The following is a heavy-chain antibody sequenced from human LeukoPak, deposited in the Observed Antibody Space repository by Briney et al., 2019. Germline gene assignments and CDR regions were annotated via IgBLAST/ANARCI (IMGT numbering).Heavy chain of an antibody. J-gene: IGHJ4*02. Sequence: SETLSLTCAVYGGSFSGYYWSWIRQPPGKGLEWIGEINHSGSTNYNPSLKSRVTISVDTSKNQFSLKLSSVTAADTAVYYCAREEAYGGNGYWGQGALVTVSS. CDR2: INHSGST. CDR1: GGSFSGYY. CDR3: AREEAYGGNGY. V-gene: IGHV4-34*01. D-gene: IGHD4-17*01.